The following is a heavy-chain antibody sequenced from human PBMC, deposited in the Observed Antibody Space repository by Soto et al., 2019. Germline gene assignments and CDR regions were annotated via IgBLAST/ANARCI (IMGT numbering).Heavy chain of an antibody. CDR1: RFSFSSYG. CDR3: AKNNAPRAYYYYAMDV. J-gene: IGHJ6*02. V-gene: IGHV3-30*18. D-gene: IGHD1-20*01. Sequence: PGGSLRLSCAASRFSFSSYGIHWVRQAPGKGLEWVAVISNDGSKKHYADSVKGRFTISRDNSKKTLYLQMNSLRTEDTAVYYCAKNNAPRAYYYYAMDVWGQGTTVTVSS. CDR2: ISNDGSKK.